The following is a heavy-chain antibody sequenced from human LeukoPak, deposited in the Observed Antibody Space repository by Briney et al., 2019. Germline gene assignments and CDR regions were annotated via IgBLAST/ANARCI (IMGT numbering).Heavy chain of an antibody. D-gene: IGHD2-21*01. J-gene: IGHJ6*03. CDR2: INHSGST. Sequence: SETLSLTCTVSGGSISSSSYYWGWIRQPPGKGLEWIGEINHSGSTNYNPSLKSRVTISVDTSKNQFSLKLSSVTAADTAVYYCARYSGFYYYYYMDVWGKGTTVTVSS. CDR1: GGSISSSSYY. CDR3: ARYSGFYYYYYMDV. V-gene: IGHV4-39*07.